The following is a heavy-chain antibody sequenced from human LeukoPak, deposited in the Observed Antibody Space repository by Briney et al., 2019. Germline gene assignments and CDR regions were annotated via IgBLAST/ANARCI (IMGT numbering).Heavy chain of an antibody. CDR3: ATFIAVAGNFDY. CDR2: FDPEDGET. Sequence: ASVKVSCKVSGYTLTELSMHWVRQAPGKGLEWMGGFDPEDGETIYAQKFRGRVTMTEDTSTDTAYMELSSLRSEDTAVYYCATFIAVAGNFDYWGQGTLVTVSS. V-gene: IGHV1-24*01. CDR1: GYTLTELS. D-gene: IGHD6-19*01. J-gene: IGHJ4*02.